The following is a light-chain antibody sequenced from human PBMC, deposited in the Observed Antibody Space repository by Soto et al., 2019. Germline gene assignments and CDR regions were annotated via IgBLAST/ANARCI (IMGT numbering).Light chain of an antibody. CDR3: QHYDDWPRT. CDR2: GAS. Sequence: EIVMTQSPATLSVSPGERATLSCRASQSVRGNLAWYQQKPGQSPRLLIFGASTRATGVPDRFSGSGSGAEFILTISRLQSEDFAIYYCQHYDDWPRTFGLGTKVEGK. J-gene: IGKJ1*01. CDR1: QSVRGN. V-gene: IGKV3-15*01.